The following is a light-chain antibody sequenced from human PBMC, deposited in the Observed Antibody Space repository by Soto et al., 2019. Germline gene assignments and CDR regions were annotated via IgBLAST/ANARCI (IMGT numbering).Light chain of an antibody. CDR2: GAS. J-gene: IGKJ5*01. V-gene: IGKV3D-20*02. Sequence: EFVLTQSPGTLSLSPGERATLSCRASQTVIRNYLAWHQQKPGQTPRLLVYGASSRATGIPDRFSGSGSGTDFTLTISSLEAEDFAVYYCQQRSNWPPITFGQGTRLEIK. CDR3: QQRSNWPPIT. CDR1: QTVIRNY.